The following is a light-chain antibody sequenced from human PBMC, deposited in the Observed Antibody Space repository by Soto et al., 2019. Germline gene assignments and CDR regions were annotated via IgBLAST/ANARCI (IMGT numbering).Light chain of an antibody. J-gene: IGKJ1*01. Sequence: EIVMTQSPATLSVSPGERATLSCRASQSVSSNLAWYQQKPGQAPRLLIYGASTRATGIPARFSGSGSGTEFTLTISSLQSEDFAVFYCQQYITGPPWTFGQGPRVDIK. V-gene: IGKV3-15*01. CDR2: GAS. CDR1: QSVSSN. CDR3: QQYITGPPWT.